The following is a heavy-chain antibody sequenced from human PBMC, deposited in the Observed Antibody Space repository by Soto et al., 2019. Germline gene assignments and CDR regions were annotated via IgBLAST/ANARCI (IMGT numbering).Heavy chain of an antibody. CDR1: GFTFNNHA. V-gene: IGHV3-23*01. CDR3: ARSDDKDILTGCYN. CDR2: IGHSGYSI. J-gene: IGHJ4*02. Sequence: GSLILSCAASGFTFNNHAMAWVRQAPGKGLEWVSSIGHSGYSINYGDSVKGRFTISRDNSKNMVFLEMNGLRAEDTAVYYCARSDDKDILTGCYNWGQGALVTVSS. D-gene: IGHD3-9*01.